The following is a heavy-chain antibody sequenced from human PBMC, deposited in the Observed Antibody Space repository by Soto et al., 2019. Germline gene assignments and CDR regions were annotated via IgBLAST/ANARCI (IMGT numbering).Heavy chain of an antibody. V-gene: IGHV3-33*01. D-gene: IGHD6-6*01. Sequence: GCSLILSCASSGFTFSSYGMHWVLQAPGKGLEWVAVIWYDGSNKYYADSVKGRFTISRDNSKNTLYPQMNSLRAEDTAVYYCARDESSSGNYGMDVMGQWTTFTV. CDR3: ARDESSSGNYGMDV. CDR1: GFTFSSYG. CDR2: IWYDGSNK. J-gene: IGHJ6*02.